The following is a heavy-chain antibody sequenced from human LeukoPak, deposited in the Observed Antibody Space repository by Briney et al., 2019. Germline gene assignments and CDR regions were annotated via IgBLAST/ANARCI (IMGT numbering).Heavy chain of an antibody. CDR2: IRATGDRT. J-gene: IGHJ4*02. D-gene: IGHD3-10*01. CDR3: AKDHPANYFDSGRHFDY. V-gene: IGHV3-23*01. Sequence: PGGSLRLSCSASGFTFTTYGMNWVRQAPGKGPEWVSTIRATGDRTYYADSVKGRFTISRDNSKSMLYLQMNSLRAEDTAVYFCAKDHPANYFDSGRHFDYWGQGTLVTVSS. CDR1: GFTFTTYG.